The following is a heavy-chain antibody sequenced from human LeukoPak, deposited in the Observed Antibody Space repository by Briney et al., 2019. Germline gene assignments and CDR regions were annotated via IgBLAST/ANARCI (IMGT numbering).Heavy chain of an antibody. V-gene: IGHV4-39*01. CDR1: GGSITSSGNY. J-gene: IGHJ5*02. CDR2: IYYSGIT. D-gene: IGHD2-21*02. CDR3: ARNHTDIVVVTGGWFDP. Sequence: SGTLSLTCTVSGGSITSSGNYWGWIRQPPGKGLEWIGSIYYSGITLYNPSLKSRVTISVDTSKNQFSLKLTSATAADTAVYYCARNHTDIVVVTGGWFDPWGQGTLVTVSS.